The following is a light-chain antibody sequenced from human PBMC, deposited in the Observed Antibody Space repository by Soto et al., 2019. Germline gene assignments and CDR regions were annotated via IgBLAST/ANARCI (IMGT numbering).Light chain of an antibody. J-gene: IGKJ2*01. CDR2: GAS. Sequence: EIVLTQSPGTLSLSPGERVTLSSRASQRVSSSSYAWTQQNPGQAPRPLIYGASRRATGIPDSFSGSGSGTDFTLTISRLEPEDFAVYYCQQFGSSPLYTFGQGTKLEIK. CDR1: QRVSSSS. CDR3: QQFGSSPLYT. V-gene: IGKV3-20*01.